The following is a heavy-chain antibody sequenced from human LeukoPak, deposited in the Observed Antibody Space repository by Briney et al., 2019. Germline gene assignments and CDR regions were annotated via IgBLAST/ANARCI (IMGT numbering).Heavy chain of an antibody. CDR2: IWSQGSNK. Sequence: GGSLRLSCAASGFTFSSYGMHWVRQAPGKGLEWVAIIWSQGSNKYYADSVRGRFTISRDNSKKTLYLQMNSLRAEDTAVYYCARDPRGAGSYDYWGQGTLDSVSS. CDR1: GFTFSSYG. V-gene: IGHV3-33*01. D-gene: IGHD3-10*01. CDR3: ARDPRGAGSYDY. J-gene: IGHJ4*02.